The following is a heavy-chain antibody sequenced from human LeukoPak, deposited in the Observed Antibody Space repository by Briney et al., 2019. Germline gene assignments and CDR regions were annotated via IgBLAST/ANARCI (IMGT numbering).Heavy chain of an antibody. CDR2: INPNSGGT. CDR1: GYTFTGYY. D-gene: IGHD1-1*01. Sequence: ASVKVSCKASGYTFTGYYMHWVRQAPGQGLEWMGRINPNSGGTNYAQKLQGRVTMTTDTSTSTAYMELRSLRSDDTAVYYCARGGPWERKFDPWGQGTLVTVSS. V-gene: IGHV1-2*06. J-gene: IGHJ5*02. CDR3: ARGGPWERKFDP.